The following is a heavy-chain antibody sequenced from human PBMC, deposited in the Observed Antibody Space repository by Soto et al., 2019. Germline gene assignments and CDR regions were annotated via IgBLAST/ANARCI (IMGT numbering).Heavy chain of an antibody. J-gene: IGHJ4*02. V-gene: IGHV4-39*01. CDR2: IYYSGST. Sequence: TSETLSLTCTVSGGSISSSSYYWGWIRQPPGKGLEWIGSIYYSGSTYYNPSLKSRVTISVDTSKNQFSLKLSSVTAADTAVYYCASSDDDFDYWGQGTLVTVSS. CDR3: ASSDDDFDY. CDR1: GGSISSSSYY. D-gene: IGHD3-10*01.